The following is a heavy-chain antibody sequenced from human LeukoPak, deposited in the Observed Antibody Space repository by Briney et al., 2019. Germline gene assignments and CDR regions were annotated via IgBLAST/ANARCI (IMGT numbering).Heavy chain of an antibody. Sequence: GGSLRLSCAASGFTFEDYALNWVRQAPGEGLEWVSLIDWNGDNTYYADSVKGRFTISRDNAKNSLYLRMNSLRAEDTAVYYCARDSPPDIWGQGTMVTVSS. CDR2: IDWNGDNT. J-gene: IGHJ3*02. CDR3: ARDSPPDI. CDR1: GFTFEDYA. V-gene: IGHV3-43D*03.